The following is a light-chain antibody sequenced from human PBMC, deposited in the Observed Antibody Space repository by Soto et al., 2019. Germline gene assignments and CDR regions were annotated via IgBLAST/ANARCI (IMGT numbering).Light chain of an antibody. CDR1: SSDVGNYNY. V-gene: IGLV2-14*01. Sequence: QSVLTQPASVSGSPGQSITISCTGTSSDVGNYNYVSWYQQHPGKAPKLMIYDVSNRPSGVSNRFSGSKSGNTASLTISGLQAEDEADYYCNSYTSSSTYVFGTATKVTVL. CDR3: NSYTSSSTYV. CDR2: DVS. J-gene: IGLJ1*01.